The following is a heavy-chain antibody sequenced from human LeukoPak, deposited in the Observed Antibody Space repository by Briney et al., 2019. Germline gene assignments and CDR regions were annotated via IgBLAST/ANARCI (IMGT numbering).Heavy chain of an antibody. CDR3: ARARITMVRGLTYYYYYYMDV. CDR2: IYTSGST. D-gene: IGHD3-10*01. J-gene: IGHJ6*03. CDR1: GGSISSYY. Sequence: SETLSLTCTVSGGSISSYYWSWIRQPAGKGLEWIGRIYTSGSTNYNPSLKSRVTMSVDTSKNQFSLKLSSVTAADTAVYYCARARITMVRGLTYYYYYYMDVWGKGTTVTVSS. V-gene: IGHV4-4*07.